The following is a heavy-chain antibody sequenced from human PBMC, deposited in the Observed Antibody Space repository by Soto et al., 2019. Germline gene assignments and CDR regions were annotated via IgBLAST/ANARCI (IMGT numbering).Heavy chain of an antibody. V-gene: IGHV3-48*01. J-gene: IGHJ4*02. CDR3: ARDQGSIDY. CDR2: ISSSSSTI. Sequence: PGGSLRLSCAASGFTFSSYSMNWVRQAPGKGLEWVSYISSSSSTIYYADSVKGRFTISRDNAKNSLYLQMNSLRAEDTAVYYCARDQGSIDYWGQGTLVTVSS. CDR1: GFTFSSYS.